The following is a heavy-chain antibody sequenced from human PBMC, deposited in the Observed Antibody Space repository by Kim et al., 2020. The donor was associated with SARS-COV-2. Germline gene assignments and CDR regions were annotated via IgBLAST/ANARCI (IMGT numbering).Heavy chain of an antibody. CDR2: ISNRESGDYS. Sequence: GGSLRLSCAASGFPFSSSAMSWVRQAPGKGLEWVSTISNRESGDYSHYANSGKVRFTISRYNSTSTLYLQSKSLRAEDTADCYSDRELTYNYAYLGQGT. CDR3: DRELTYNYAY. D-gene: IGHD5-18*01. V-gene: IGHV3-23*01. J-gene: IGHJ4*02. CDR1: GFPFSSSA.